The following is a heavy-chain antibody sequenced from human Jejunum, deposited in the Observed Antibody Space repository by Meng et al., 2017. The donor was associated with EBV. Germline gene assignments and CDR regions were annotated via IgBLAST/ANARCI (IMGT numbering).Heavy chain of an antibody. V-gene: IGHV3-30*18. CDR2: ISDDGSNK. CDR1: GFTFSGYA. J-gene: IGHJ4*02. Sequence: VRVWGSWGAVVPPGRSLRLSRAASGFTFSGYAMHWVRQAPGKGLEWVAVISDDGSNKYYVDSVKGRFTISRDNSENSLYLQMNTLRAEDTAVYYCAKDEGYSGSYWADHWGQGTLVTVSS. CDR3: AKDEGYSGSYWADH. D-gene: IGHD1-26*01.